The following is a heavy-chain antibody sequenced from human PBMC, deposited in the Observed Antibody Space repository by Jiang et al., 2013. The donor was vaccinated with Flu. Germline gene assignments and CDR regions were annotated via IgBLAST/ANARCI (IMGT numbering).Heavy chain of an antibody. J-gene: IGHJ6*02. D-gene: IGHD5-18*01. CDR2: IYYSGST. CDR1: GGSVSSGSYY. V-gene: IGHV4-61*01. Sequence: LLKPSETLSLTCTVSGGSVSSGSYYWSWIRQPPGKGLEWIGYIYYSGSTNYNPSLKSRVTISVDTSKNQFSLKLSSVTAADTAVYYCARGAGGYSYGFTLWYYYYGMDVWGQGTTVTVSS. CDR3: ARGAGGYSYGFTLWYYYYGMDV.